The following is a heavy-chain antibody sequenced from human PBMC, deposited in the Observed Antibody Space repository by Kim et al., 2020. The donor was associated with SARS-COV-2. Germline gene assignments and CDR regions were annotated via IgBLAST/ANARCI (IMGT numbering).Heavy chain of an antibody. CDR3: ARAYSFGFDY. CDR2: RT. V-gene: IGHV1-46*01. J-gene: IGHJ4*02. D-gene: IGHD2-21*01. Sequence: RTSYRKKSQGSVTMTRDTSTRTVYMELSRLRSEDTAVYYCARAYSFGFDYWGQGTLVTVSS.